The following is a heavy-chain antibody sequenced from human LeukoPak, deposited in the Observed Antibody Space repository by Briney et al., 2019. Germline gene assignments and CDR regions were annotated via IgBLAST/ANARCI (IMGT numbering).Heavy chain of an antibody. J-gene: IGHJ4*02. D-gene: IGHD2-2*01. CDR3: ARDYERYCSSTSCYASDY. Sequence: ASVKVSCKASGYTFTGYYMHWVRQAPGQGLEWMGWINPNSGGTNYAQKFQGRVTMTTDTSTSTAYMELRSLRSDDTAVYYCARDYERYCSSTSCYASDYWGQGTLVTVSS. CDR1: GYTFTGYY. V-gene: IGHV1-2*02. CDR2: INPNSGGT.